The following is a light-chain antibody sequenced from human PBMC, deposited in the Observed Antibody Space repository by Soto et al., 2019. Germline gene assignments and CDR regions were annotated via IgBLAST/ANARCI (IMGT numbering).Light chain of an antibody. CDR2: GAS. CDR1: QSLNTF. Sequence: EIVLTQSPATLSLSPGERATLSCRASQSLNTFLAWYQQKPGLPPRLLIYGASNRATGIPARFSGSESGTDFTLTISSLEPEDFAVYYCQQRSVRPWTFGQGTKVDI. J-gene: IGKJ1*01. CDR3: QQRSVRPWT. V-gene: IGKV3-11*01.